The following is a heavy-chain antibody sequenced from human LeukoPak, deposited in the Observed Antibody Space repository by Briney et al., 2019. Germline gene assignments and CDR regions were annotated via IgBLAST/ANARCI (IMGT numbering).Heavy chain of an antibody. CDR2: IKSKTDGGTT. Sequence: GGSLRLSCAASGFTFSNAWMSWVRQAPGKGLEWVGRIKSKTDGGTTDYAAPVKGRFTISRDDSKNTLHLQMNSLKTEDTAVYYCTGLVDYYDSSGYFIDYWGQGTLVTVSS. CDR1: GFTFSNAW. J-gene: IGHJ4*02. D-gene: IGHD3-22*01. CDR3: TGLVDYYDSSGYFIDY. V-gene: IGHV3-15*01.